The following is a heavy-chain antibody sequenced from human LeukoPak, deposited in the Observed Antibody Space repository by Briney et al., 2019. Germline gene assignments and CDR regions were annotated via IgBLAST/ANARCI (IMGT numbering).Heavy chain of an antibody. CDR1: GASISTLY. J-gene: IGHJ4*02. CDR3: ARHGVYSSSSYFDY. D-gene: IGHD6-6*01. V-gene: IGHV4-59*08. CDR2: VYYTGST. Sequence: SETLSLTCSVSGASISTLYWSWIRQPPGKGLEWIGYVYYTGSTNYNPSLKSRVTIFPDTSKNQFSLRLTSVTAADTAVYYCARHGVYSSSSYFDYLGQGTLVTVSP.